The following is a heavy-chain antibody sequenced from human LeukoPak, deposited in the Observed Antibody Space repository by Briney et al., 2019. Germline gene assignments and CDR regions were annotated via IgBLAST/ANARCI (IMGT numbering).Heavy chain of an antibody. Sequence: ASVQVSCKASGYTFTSYDINWVRQATGQGLEWMGWMNPNSGNTGYAQKFQGRVTMTRNTSISTAYMELGSLRSEDTAVYYCARARTSRTVKQRAYYYYYCIDVWGKGTTVTVSS. CDR1: GYTFTSYD. J-gene: IGHJ6*03. D-gene: IGHD1/OR15-1a*01. V-gene: IGHV1-8*01. CDR3: ARARTSRTVKQRAYYYYYCIDV. CDR2: MNPNSGNT.